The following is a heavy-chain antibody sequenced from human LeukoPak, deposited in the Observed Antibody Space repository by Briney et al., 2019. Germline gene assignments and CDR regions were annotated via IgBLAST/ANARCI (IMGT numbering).Heavy chain of an antibody. Sequence: ASVKVSCKASGGTFSSYAISWVRQAPEQGLEWMGGIIPIFGTANYAQKFQGRVTITADESTSTAYMELSSLRSEDTAVYYCARDRYNYYYMDVWGKGTTVTISS. CDR3: ARDRYNYYYMDV. J-gene: IGHJ6*03. CDR2: IIPIFGTA. V-gene: IGHV1-69*13. D-gene: IGHD1-1*01. CDR1: GGTFSSYA.